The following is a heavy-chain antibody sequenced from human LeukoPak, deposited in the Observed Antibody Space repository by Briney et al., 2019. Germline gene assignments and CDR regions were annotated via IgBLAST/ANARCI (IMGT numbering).Heavy chain of an antibody. V-gene: IGHV4-61*01. Sequence: SETLSLTCTVSGGSISSRSSYWSWIRQPPGKGLEWIGYMDDSGSTNYNPSLTSRVTISEDTSKNQLSLKLGSVTAADTAVYYCARHSSGSGGAFQYWGQGTPVTVSS. CDR1: GGSISSRSSY. J-gene: IGHJ4*02. D-gene: IGHD6-19*01. CDR2: MDDSGST. CDR3: ARHSSGSGGAFQY.